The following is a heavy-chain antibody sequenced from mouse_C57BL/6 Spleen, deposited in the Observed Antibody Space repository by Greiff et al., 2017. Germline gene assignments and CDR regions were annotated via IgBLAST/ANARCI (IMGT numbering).Heavy chain of an antibody. Sequence: DVQLQESGAELVRPGASVKLSCTASGFNIKDDYMHWVKQRPEQGLEWIGWIDPENGDTEYASKFQGKATITADTSSNTAYLQLSSLTSEDTAVYYCTTTCDYGFAYWGQGTLVTVSA. CDR3: TTTCDYGFAY. V-gene: IGHV14-4*01. CDR1: GFNIKDDY. J-gene: IGHJ3*01. D-gene: IGHD2-4*01. CDR2: IDPENGDT.